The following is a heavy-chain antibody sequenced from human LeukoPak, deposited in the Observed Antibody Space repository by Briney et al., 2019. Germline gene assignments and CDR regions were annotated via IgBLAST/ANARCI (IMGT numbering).Heavy chain of an antibody. CDR2: IKQDGSGK. Sequence: GGSLRLSCAASGFTFSSYAMSRVRQAPGKGLEWVANIKQDGSGKYYVDSVKGRFTISRDTAKNSLYLQMNSLRAEDTAVYYCARDEGYYGSGTPEYWGQGTLVTVSS. J-gene: IGHJ4*02. CDR1: GFTFSSYA. V-gene: IGHV3-7*01. D-gene: IGHD3-10*01. CDR3: ARDEGYYGSGTPEY.